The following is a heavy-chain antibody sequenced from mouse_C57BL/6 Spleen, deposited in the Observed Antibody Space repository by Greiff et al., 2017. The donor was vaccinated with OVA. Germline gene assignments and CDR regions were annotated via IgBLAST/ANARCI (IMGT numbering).Heavy chain of an antibody. J-gene: IGHJ2*01. Sequence: QVQLQQSGPELVKPGASVKLSCKASGYTFTSYDINWVKQRPGQGLEWIGWIYPRDGSTKYNEKFKGKATLTVDTSSSTAYMELYSLTSEDSAVYFCARSGSSYVYYFDYWGQGTTLTVSS. V-gene: IGHV1-85*01. CDR2: IYPRDGST. CDR3: ARSGSSYVYYFDY. D-gene: IGHD1-1*01. CDR1: GYTFTSYD.